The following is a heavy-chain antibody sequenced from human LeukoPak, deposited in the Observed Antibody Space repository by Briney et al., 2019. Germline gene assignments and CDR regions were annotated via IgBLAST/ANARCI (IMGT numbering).Heavy chain of an antibody. D-gene: IGHD1-26*01. V-gene: IGHV4-59*08. Sequence: PSETLSLTCTVSDVSISSYYWSWIRPPPGKGLEWIGYIYYSGSTKYNPSLTSRVTISIDTSKNQFSLKLNSVTATDTAVYYCARQPWNMGAYYFDLWGQGTLVTVSS. CDR1: DVSISSYY. CDR3: ARQPWNMGAYYFDL. CDR2: IYYSGST. J-gene: IGHJ4*02.